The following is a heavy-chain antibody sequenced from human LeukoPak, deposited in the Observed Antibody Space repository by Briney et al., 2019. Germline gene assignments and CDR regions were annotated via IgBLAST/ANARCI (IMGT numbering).Heavy chain of an antibody. CDR1: GFTFSSYA. V-gene: IGHV3-30*04. D-gene: IGHD6-6*01. CDR2: ISYDGSNK. J-gene: IGHJ4*02. CDR3: ASDYSSSSKVSSDY. Sequence: GGSLRLSCAASGFTFSSYAMHWVRQAPGKGLEWVAVISYDGSNKYYADSVKGRFTISRDNSKNTLYLQMNSLRAEDTAVYYCASDYSSSSKVSSDYWGQGTLVTVSS.